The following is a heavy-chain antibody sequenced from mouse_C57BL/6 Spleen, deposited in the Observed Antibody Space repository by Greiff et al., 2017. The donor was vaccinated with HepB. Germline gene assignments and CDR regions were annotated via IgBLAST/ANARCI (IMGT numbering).Heavy chain of an antibody. CDR2: ISDGGSYT. J-gene: IGHJ3*01. V-gene: IGHV5-4*01. CDR1: GFTFSSYA. CDR3: ARDEWFAY. Sequence: EVKLVESGGGLVKPGGSLKLSCAASGFTFSSYAMSWVRQTPEKRLEWVATISDGGSYTYYPDNVKGRFTISRDNAKNNLYLQMSHLKSEDTAMYSCARDEWFAYWGQGTLVTVSA.